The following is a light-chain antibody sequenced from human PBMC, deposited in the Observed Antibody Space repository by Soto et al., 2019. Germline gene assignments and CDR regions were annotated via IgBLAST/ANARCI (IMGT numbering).Light chain of an antibody. J-gene: IGKJ4*01. CDR1: QSVSGTY. CDR3: QQFNNYPLT. V-gene: IGKV3-20*01. CDR2: GAS. Sequence: EIVLSQSPCTLSLSPGERATLSCRASQSVSGTYLAWYRQTPGQAPRLLIYGASSRATGIPDRFSGSGSGTDFTLTISSLQPEDFATYYCQQFNNYPLTFGGGTKV.